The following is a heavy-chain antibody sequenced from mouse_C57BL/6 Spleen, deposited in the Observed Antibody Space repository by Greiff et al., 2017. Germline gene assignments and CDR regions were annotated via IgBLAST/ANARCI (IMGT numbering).Heavy chain of an antibody. CDR1: GYTFTSYW. J-gene: IGHJ2*01. CDR3: ARISGSSWYYFDY. Sequence: QVQLQQPGAELVKPGASVKLSCKASGYTFTSYWMQWVKQRPGQGLEWIGEIDPSDSYTNYNQKFKGKATLTVDTSSSTAYMQLSSLTSEDSAVYYCARISGSSWYYFDYWGQGTTLTVSS. D-gene: IGHD1-1*01. CDR2: IDPSDSYT. V-gene: IGHV1-50*01.